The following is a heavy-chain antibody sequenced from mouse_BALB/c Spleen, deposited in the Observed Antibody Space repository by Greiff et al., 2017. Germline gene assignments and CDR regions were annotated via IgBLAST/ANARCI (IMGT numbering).Heavy chain of an antibody. D-gene: IGHD2-14*01. J-gene: IGHJ2*01. Sequence: VQLQQSGAELVRPGSSVKISCKASGYAFSSYWMNWVKQRPGQGLEWIGQIYPGDGDTNYNGKFKGKATLTADKSSSTAYMQLSSLTSEDSAVYFCAKGDRYYFDYWGQGTTLTVSS. CDR1: GYAFSSYW. CDR2: IYPGDGDT. V-gene: IGHV1-80*01. CDR3: AKGDRYYFDY.